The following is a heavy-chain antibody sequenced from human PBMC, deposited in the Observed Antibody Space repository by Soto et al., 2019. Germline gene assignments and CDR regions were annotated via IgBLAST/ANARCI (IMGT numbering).Heavy chain of an antibody. V-gene: IGHV1-2*04. Sequence: QVQLVQSGADVKKPGASVKVSCKASGYTFTGYYMHWVRQAPGQGLEWMGWINPNSGGTNYAQKFQGWVTITRDTSISTAYMELSRLRSDDTAVYYCARDLVVATTRWGYYYYGMDVWGQGTTVTVSS. J-gene: IGHJ6*02. CDR1: GYTFTGYY. D-gene: IGHD5-12*01. CDR3: ARDLVVATTRWGYYYYGMDV. CDR2: INPNSGGT.